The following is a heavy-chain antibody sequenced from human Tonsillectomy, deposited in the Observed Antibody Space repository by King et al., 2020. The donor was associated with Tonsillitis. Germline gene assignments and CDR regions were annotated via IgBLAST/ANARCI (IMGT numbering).Heavy chain of an antibody. CDR2: IYYSGTT. V-gene: IGHV4-30-4*01. Sequence: VQLQESGPGLVKPSQTLSLTCTVSGGSIRNADYYWNWIRQSPGKGLEWIGYIYYSGTTYSNPSLKSRVTISLDTSKNEISLRLSSVTAADTAVYYCARDPSGYNGAFEIWGQGTTVTVSS. J-gene: IGHJ3*02. CDR1: GGSIRNADYY. CDR3: ARDPSGYNGAFEI. D-gene: IGHD6-13*01.